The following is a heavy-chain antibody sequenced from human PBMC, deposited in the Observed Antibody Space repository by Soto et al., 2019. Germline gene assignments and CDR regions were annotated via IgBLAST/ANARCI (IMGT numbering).Heavy chain of an antibody. V-gene: IGHV4-31*03. Sequence: SETLSLTCTVSGGSISSGGYYWSWIRQHPGRGLEWIGSIYYSGITYYSPSLQSRLTISVDTSKNQFSLKLTSVTAADTAVYYCARDGGWGFGSGRPHLWGQGTLVTVSS. CDR1: GGSISSGGYY. J-gene: IGHJ5*02. CDR3: ARDGGWGFGSGRPHL. CDR2: IYYSGIT. D-gene: IGHD6-19*01.